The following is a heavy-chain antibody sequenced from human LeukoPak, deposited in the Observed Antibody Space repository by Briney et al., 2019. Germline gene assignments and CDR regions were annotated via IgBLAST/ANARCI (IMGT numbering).Heavy chain of an antibody. J-gene: IGHJ5*02. V-gene: IGHV1-8*01. Sequence: ASVKVSCKASGYTFTSYDINWVRQATGQGLEWMGWMNPNSGNTGYAQKFQGRVTMTRNTSISTAYMELSSLRSEDTAVYYCARGRGYSSGWYGDWFDPWGQGTPVTVSS. CDR3: ARGRGYSSGWYGDWFDP. CDR1: GYTFTSYD. D-gene: IGHD6-19*01. CDR2: MNPNSGNT.